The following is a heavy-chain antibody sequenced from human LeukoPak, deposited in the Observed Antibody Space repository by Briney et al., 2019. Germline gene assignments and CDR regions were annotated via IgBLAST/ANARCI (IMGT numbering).Heavy chain of an antibody. Sequence: GGSLRLSCAASGFTVSSNYMSWVRQAPGKGLEWVALIWYDGSNKYYADSVRGRFTISRDNSKNTVYLQLDSLRAEDTAVYYCARRATDSPYAFDIRGQGTMVTVSS. D-gene: IGHD1-26*01. CDR3: ARRATDSPYAFDI. J-gene: IGHJ3*02. CDR2: IWYDGSNK. CDR1: GFTVSSNY. V-gene: IGHV3-33*08.